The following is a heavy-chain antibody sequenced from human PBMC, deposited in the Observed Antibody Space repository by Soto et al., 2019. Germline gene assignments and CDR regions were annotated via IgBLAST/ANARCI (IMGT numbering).Heavy chain of an antibody. V-gene: IGHV4-38-2*01. CDR2: IYHSGDT. CDR1: GYYLTSGSY. J-gene: IGHJ4*02. CDR3: ARARIVVAGTIVDY. Sequence: PSETLSLTCAVSGYYLTSGSYCGWIRKPPGKGLEWIGSIYHSGDTYYNPSLKSRVTISVDTSKNHLSLKLNSVTAADKAVYYCARARIVVAGTIVDYWGQGTLVTVSS. D-gene: IGHD6-19*01.